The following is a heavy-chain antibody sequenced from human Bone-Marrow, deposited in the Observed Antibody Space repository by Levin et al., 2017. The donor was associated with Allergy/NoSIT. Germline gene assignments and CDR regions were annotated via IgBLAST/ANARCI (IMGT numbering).Heavy chain of an antibody. Sequence: SVKVSCKASGGTFSSYAISWVRQAPGQGLEWMGGIIPIFGTANYAQKFQGRVTITADESTSTAYMELSSLRSEDTAVYYCAAISYSSSFSSAFDYWGQGTLVTVSS. CDR1: GGTFSSYA. CDR2: IIPIFGTA. CDR3: AAISYSSSFSSAFDY. V-gene: IGHV1-69*13. D-gene: IGHD6-6*01. J-gene: IGHJ4*02.